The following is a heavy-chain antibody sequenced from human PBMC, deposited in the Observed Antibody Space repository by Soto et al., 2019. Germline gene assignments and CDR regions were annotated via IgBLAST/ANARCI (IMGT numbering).Heavy chain of an antibody. D-gene: IGHD3-22*01. CDR2: IYYSGST. J-gene: IGHJ6*02. CDR3: AREGGLDGSGYYYPSDGMDV. Sequence: PSETLSLTCTVSGGSISSGDYYWSWIRQPPGKGLEWIGYIYYSGSTYYNPSLKSRVTISVDTSKNQFSLKLSSVTAADTAVYYCAREGGLDGSGYYYPSDGMDVWGQGTTVTVSS. CDR1: GGSISSGDYY. V-gene: IGHV4-30-4*01.